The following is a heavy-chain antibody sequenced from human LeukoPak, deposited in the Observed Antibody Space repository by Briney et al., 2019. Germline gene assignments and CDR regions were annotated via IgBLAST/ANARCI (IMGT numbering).Heavy chain of an antibody. V-gene: IGHV1-8*02. CDR1: GYTFTSYG. J-gene: IGHJ4*02. Sequence: AASVKVSCKASGYTFTSYGVNWVRQATGQGLQWMGWMNPYSGNTGYAQKFQGRVTMTRDTSIGTAYLELSSLRSDDTAVYYCARGDRYCSGSSCYNYWGQGTLVTVSS. CDR2: MNPYSGNT. CDR3: ARGDRYCSGSSCYNY. D-gene: IGHD2-2*02.